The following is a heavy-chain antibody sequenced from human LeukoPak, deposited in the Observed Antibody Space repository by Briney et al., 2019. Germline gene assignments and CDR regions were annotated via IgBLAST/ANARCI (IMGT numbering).Heavy chain of an antibody. CDR3: AAYGSGSYYEIF. J-gene: IGHJ4*02. Sequence: SVKVSCKASGFTFTSSAMQWVRQARGQRLEWIGWIVVGSSNTNYAQKFQERVTITRDMSTSTAYMELSSLRSEDTAVYYCAAYGSGSYYEIFWGQGTLVTVSS. CDR1: GFTFTSSA. D-gene: IGHD3-10*01. V-gene: IGHV1-58*02. CDR2: IVVGSSNT.